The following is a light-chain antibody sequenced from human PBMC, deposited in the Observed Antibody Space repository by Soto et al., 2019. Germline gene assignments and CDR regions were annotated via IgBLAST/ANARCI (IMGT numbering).Light chain of an antibody. Sequence: EIVLTQSPGTLSLSPGESATLSCRASQSISSGFFAWYQHKPGQAPRLLIYGTSNRATGIPDRFSGSGSGTDFTLTISRLEPEDFAVYYCQQYGSSPFTFGPGTKVDIK. CDR3: QQYGSSPFT. V-gene: IGKV3-20*01. CDR2: GTS. CDR1: QSISSGF. J-gene: IGKJ3*01.